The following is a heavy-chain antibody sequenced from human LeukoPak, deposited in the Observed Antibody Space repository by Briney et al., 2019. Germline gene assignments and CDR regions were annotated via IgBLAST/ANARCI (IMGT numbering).Heavy chain of an antibody. D-gene: IGHD4-11*01. CDR1: GYTFSSYG. J-gene: IGHJ3*02. CDR3: ARSNFYGDAFDI. Sequence: ASVKVSCKASGYTFSSYGINWVRQAPGQGLEWMGWISTYSGDTNYAQTFQGRVTLTTDTSTSTAHMELRSLRSADTAAYYCARSNFYGDAFDIWGQGTLVSVS. V-gene: IGHV1-18*01. CDR2: ISTYSGDT.